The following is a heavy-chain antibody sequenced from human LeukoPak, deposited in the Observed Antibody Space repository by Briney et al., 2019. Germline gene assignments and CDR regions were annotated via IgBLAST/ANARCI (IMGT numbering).Heavy chain of an antibody. CDR1: GFTVGDYA. D-gene: IGHD3-10*01. CDR2: IRSKADGGTT. V-gene: IGHV3-49*03. Sequence: GGSLRLSCTAAGFTVGDYAMSWFRQAPGKGREWVGFIRSKADGGTTEYAASVKGRFTISRDDSKSIAYLQMNSMKTEDTAVYYCTRESLLWFGELSEGFDYWGQGTLVTVSS. J-gene: IGHJ4*02. CDR3: TRESLLWFGELSEGFDY.